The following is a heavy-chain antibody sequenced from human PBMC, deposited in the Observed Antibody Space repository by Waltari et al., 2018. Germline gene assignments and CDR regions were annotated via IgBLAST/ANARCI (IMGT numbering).Heavy chain of an antibody. D-gene: IGHD1-26*01. J-gene: IGHJ5*02. Sequence: QLQLQESGPGLVKPSETLSLTCTVSGGSISSSSYYWGWIRQPPGKGLEWIGSIYYSGRTYYNPSLKSRVTISVDTAKNQFSLKLSSVTAADTAVYYWARAEWELLPPHRSGWWFDPWGQGTLVTVSS. V-gene: IGHV4-39*01. CDR3: ARAEWELLPPHRSGWWFDP. CDR1: GGSISSSSYY. CDR2: IYYSGRT.